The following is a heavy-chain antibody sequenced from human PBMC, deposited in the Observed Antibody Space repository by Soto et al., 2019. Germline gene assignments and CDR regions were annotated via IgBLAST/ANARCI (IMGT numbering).Heavy chain of an antibody. J-gene: IGHJ4*02. CDR3: ARGDYYDIHDY. D-gene: IGHD3-22*01. V-gene: IGHV1-3*01. CDR1: GYTFTNYA. CDR2: INAGNGNT. Sequence: QVQLVQSGAEVKKPGASVKVSCKASGYTFTNYAMHWVRQAPGQRLEWMGWINAGNGNTKSSQKIQGRVTITRDTSASTAYMELSSLRSEDTAVYYCARGDYYDIHDYWGQGTLVTVSS.